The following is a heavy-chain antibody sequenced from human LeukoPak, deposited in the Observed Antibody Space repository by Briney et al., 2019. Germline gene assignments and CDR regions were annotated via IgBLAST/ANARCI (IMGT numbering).Heavy chain of an antibody. D-gene: IGHD2-8*01. CDR3: AVGVYYHYYMDV. CDR1: GYTFTSYG. Sequence: ASVKVSCKASGYTFTSYGISWVRQAPGQGLEWMGWISAYNGNTNYAQELQGRVTMTTDTSTSTAYMELRSLRSDDTAVYYCAVGVYYHYYMDVWGKGTTVTVSS. J-gene: IGHJ6*03. V-gene: IGHV1-18*01. CDR2: ISAYNGNT.